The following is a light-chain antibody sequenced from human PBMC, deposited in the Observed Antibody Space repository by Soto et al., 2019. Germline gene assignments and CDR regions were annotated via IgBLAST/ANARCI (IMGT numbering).Light chain of an antibody. CDR3: QQYGSSPPMYT. CDR1: QSVSSSY. J-gene: IGKJ2*01. CDR2: GAS. V-gene: IGKV3-20*01. Sequence: IVLTQSPGTLSLSPGERATLSCRASQSVSSSYLAWYQRKPGQAPRLLIYGASNRATGIPDRFSGSGSGTDFTLTISRLEPEDFSVYYCQQYGSSPPMYTFGQGTKLEIK.